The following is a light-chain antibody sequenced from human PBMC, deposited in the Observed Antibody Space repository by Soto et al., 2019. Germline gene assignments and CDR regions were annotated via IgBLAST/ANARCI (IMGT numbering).Light chain of an antibody. CDR2: GAS. CDR1: QSISSN. V-gene: IGKV3-15*01. Sequence: EIVMTRSPATLSVSPGERATLSCRASQSISSNLAWYQQKPGQAPRLLIYGASTRATGIPARFSGSGSGTEFTLTISSLQSEDFAVYYCQYYGSSSTFGQGTKVDIK. J-gene: IGKJ1*01. CDR3: QYYGSSST.